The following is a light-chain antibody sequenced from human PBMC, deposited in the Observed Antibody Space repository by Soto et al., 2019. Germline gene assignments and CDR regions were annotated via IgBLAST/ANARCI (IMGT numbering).Light chain of an antibody. Sequence: QSALTQPASVSGSPGQSITISCTGTSSDVENYKFVSWYQQYPGKAPKLMIFEGSERPSGVSNRFSGSKSGNTASLTISGLRAEDEADYYCSSYAGSRTVAFGGGTKLTVL. V-gene: IGLV2-23*01. J-gene: IGLJ2*01. CDR3: SSYAGSRTVA. CDR2: EGS. CDR1: SSDVENYKF.